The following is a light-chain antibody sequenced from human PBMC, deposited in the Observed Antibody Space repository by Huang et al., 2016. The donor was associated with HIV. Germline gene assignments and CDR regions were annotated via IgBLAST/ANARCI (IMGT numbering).Light chain of an antibody. Sequence: QLTQSPSSLSMSVGDRVIITCQASQDIANSLAWYQHKPGRAPKLLLSAASTLQSGVPSRFSGGSARTYFPLIITNLQPDDFASYYCQQLHSYPITFGQGTRLDI. CDR2: AAS. V-gene: IGKV1-9*01. CDR1: QDIANS. J-gene: IGKJ5*01. CDR3: QQLHSYPIT.